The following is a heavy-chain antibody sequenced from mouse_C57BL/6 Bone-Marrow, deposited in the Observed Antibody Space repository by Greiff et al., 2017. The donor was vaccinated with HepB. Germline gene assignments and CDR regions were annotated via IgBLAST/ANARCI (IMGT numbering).Heavy chain of an antibody. CDR2: IYPGSGNT. D-gene: IGHD1-1*01. CDR1: GYTFTDYY. V-gene: IGHV1-76*01. J-gene: IGHJ3*01. Sequence: QVQLQQSGAELVRPGASVKLSCKASGYTFTDYYINWVKQRPGQGLEWIARIYPGSGNTYYNEKFKGKATLTAEKSSSTAYMQLSSLTSEDSAVYFCARDYYGSSYGGPWFAYWGQGTLVTVSA. CDR3: ARDYYGSSYGGPWFAY.